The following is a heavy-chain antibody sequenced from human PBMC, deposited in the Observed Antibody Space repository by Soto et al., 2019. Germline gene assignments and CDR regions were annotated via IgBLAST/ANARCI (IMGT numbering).Heavy chain of an antibody. CDR1: GFTFSSYE. CDR3: ATAGLTGTV. CDR2: ISVSGTMR. D-gene: IGHD3-9*01. Sequence: GGSLRLSCAPSGFTFSSYEMNWVRQAPGKGLEWVSYISVSGTMRFYADAVKGRFTISRDNTKKILYLQMNILRAEDTALYYCATAGLTGTVWGQGTTVTVSS. V-gene: IGHV3-48*03. J-gene: IGHJ6*02.